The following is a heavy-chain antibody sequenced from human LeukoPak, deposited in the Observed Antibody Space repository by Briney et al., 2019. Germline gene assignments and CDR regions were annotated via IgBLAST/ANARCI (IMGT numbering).Heavy chain of an antibody. CDR2: IYTSGST. Sequence: SQTLSLTCTVSGGSISSGSHYWSWIRQPAGKGLEWIGRIYTSGSTNYNPSLKSRVTISVDTSKNQFSLKLSSVTAADTAVYYCARRPNSYSSSSNYYYMDVWGKGTTVTVSS. CDR3: ARRPNSYSSSSNYYYMDV. CDR1: GGSISSGSHY. J-gene: IGHJ6*03. D-gene: IGHD6-6*01. V-gene: IGHV4-61*02.